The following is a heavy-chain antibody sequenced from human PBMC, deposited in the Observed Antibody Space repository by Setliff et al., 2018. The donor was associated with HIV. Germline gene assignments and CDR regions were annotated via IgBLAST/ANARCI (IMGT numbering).Heavy chain of an antibody. CDR1: GFTFSNYA. D-gene: IGHD2-8*01. Sequence: PGGSLRLSCAASGFTFSNYAMGWVRQGPGKGLEWVSTVGAVGSPTHYAESVRGRFTISRDNSKNTLYLQMNSLRAEDTAVYYCAKDHVSFNGVFDPFDSWGQGTLVTISS. V-gene: IGHV3-23*01. CDR3: AKDHVSFNGVFDPFDS. J-gene: IGHJ4*02. CDR2: VGAVGSPT.